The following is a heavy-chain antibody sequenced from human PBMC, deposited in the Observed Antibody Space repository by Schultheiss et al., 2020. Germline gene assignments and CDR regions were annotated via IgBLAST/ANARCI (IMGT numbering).Heavy chain of an antibody. V-gene: IGHV4-59*01. Sequence: SETLSLTCTVSGGSISSYYWSWIRQPAGKGLEWIGYIYFSGSTNYNPSLKSRVTISVDTSKNQFSLKLTSVTAADTAVYYCARGPGRRINYYYYGMDVWGQGTTVTVSS. J-gene: IGHJ6*02. D-gene: IGHD2/OR15-2a*01. CDR3: ARGPGRRINYYYYGMDV. CDR1: GGSISSYY. CDR2: IYFSGST.